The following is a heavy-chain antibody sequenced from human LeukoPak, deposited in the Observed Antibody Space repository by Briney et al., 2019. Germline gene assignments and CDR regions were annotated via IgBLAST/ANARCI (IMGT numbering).Heavy chain of an antibody. CDR2: IIPIFGTA. V-gene: IGHV1-69*05. CDR3: ARGRTFYYYMDV. J-gene: IGHJ6*03. Sequence: ASVTVSCKASGGTFSSYAISWVRQAPGQGLEWMGGIIPIFGTANYAQKFQGRVTITTDESTSTAYMELSSLRSEDTAVYYCARGRTFYYYMDVWGKGTTVTVSS. CDR1: GGTFSSYA.